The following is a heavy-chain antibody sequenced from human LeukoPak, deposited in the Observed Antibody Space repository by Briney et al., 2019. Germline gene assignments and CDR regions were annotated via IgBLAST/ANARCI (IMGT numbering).Heavy chain of an antibody. D-gene: IGHD1-26*01. V-gene: IGHV4-59*01. CDR1: GGSISSYY. Sequence: SETLSLTCTVSGGSISSYYWNWIRQPPGKGLEWIGYIYYSGSTNYNPSLKSRVTISVDTSKNQFSLKLSSVTAADTAVYYCARDVGATPGYFDYWGQGTLVTVSS. CDR2: IYYSGST. J-gene: IGHJ4*02. CDR3: ARDVGATPGYFDY.